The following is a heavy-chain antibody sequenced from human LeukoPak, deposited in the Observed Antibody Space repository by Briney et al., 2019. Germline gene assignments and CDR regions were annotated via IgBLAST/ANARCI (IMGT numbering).Heavy chain of an antibody. CDR3: ARAWLRLNPYFDY. CDR2: INPNSGGT. CDR1: GYSFTSYY. V-gene: IGHV1-2*02. D-gene: IGHD5-12*01. Sequence: ASVKVSCKASGYSFTSYYMHWVRQAPGQGLEWMGWINPNSGGTNYAQKFQGRVTMTRDTSISTAYMELSRLRSDDTAVYYCARAWLRLNPYFDYWGQGTLVTVSS. J-gene: IGHJ4*02.